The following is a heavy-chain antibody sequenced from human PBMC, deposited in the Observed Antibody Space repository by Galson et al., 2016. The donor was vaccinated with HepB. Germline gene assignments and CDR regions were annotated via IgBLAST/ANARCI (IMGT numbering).Heavy chain of an antibody. Sequence: SLRLSCAASGFTFSDYYMSWIRQAPGKGLEWVSFISSSGSTIYYADSVKGRFTISRDNAKNSLFLQMNSLRAEDTAVYYCAKTTGITVAGTAYWYFDLWGRGTLVTVSS. V-gene: IGHV3-11*01. CDR3: AKTTGITVAGTAYWYFDL. J-gene: IGHJ2*01. CDR2: ISSSGSTI. CDR1: GFTFSDYY. D-gene: IGHD6-19*01.